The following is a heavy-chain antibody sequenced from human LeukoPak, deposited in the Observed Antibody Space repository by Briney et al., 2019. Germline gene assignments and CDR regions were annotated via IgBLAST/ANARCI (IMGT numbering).Heavy chain of an antibody. CDR1: GGSISNYY. CDR2: IYYSGST. V-gene: IGHV4-59*08. J-gene: IGHJ4*02. D-gene: IGHD2-15*01. Sequence: PSETLSLTCTVSGGSISNYYWSWIRQPPGKGLEWIGNIYYSGSTNYNPSLKSRVTISVDTSKNQFSLKLSSVTAADTAVYYCARQYCSGGSCYSDYWGQGTLVTVSS. CDR3: ARQYCSGGSCYSDY.